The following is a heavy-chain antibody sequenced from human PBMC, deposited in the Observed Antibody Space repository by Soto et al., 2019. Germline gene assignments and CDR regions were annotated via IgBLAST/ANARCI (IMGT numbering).Heavy chain of an antibody. CDR2: ISYDGSNE. Sequence: QVQLVESGGGVVQPGKSLRLSCAASRFIFSSFGMHWVRQAPGKGLEWVAFISYDGSNEYYADSVKGRFTISRDNSKDTVYLQMSSLRTEDTAVYYCAKVRVGLSYYHYYAMDLWGQGTTVTVSS. CDR3: AKVRVGLSYYHYYAMDL. J-gene: IGHJ6*02. V-gene: IGHV3-30*18. CDR1: RFIFSSFG. D-gene: IGHD1-26*01.